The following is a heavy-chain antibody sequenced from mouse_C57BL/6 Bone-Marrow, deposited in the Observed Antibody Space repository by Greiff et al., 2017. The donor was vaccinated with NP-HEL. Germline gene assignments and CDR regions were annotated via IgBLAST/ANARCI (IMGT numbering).Heavy chain of an antibody. V-gene: IGHV5-9-1*02. D-gene: IGHD2-5*01. CDR1: GFTFSSYA. CDR2: ISSGGDYI. CDR3: TRDNYYSNYYAMDY. Sequence: EVNLVESGEGLVKPGGSLKLSCAASGFTFSSYAMSWVRQTPEKRLEWVAYISSGGDYIYYADTVKGRFTISRDNARNTLYLQMSSLKSEDTAMYYCTRDNYYSNYYAMDYWGQGTSVTVSS. J-gene: IGHJ4*01.